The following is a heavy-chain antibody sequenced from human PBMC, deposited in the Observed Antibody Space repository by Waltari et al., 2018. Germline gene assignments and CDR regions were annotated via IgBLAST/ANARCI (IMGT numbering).Heavy chain of an antibody. CDR2: IYYTGST. J-gene: IGHJ4*02. V-gene: IGHV4-59*08. CDR3: ARHRYGGDSIFDK. D-gene: IGHD2-21*02. CDR1: GGSLYSYY. Sequence: QVQLQESGPGLVKPSETLSLTCTVSGGSLYSYYWSWLRQPPGKRREWIGFIYYTGSTNYSPSLKSRVTTSLDTSRNQVSLRLTSVTAADTAVYYCARHRYGGDSIFDKWGQGALVTVSS.